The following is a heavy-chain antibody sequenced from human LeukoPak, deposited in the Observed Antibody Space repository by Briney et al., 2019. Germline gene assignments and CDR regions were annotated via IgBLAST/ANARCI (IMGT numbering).Heavy chain of an antibody. CDR3: MRSGGVSRTYYREFDY. Sequence: ASVKVSCKASGYTFTPYAISWVRQAPGQGLEWVGWINAYNGNTNYAHKLQGRVTMTTDTSTSTAYIELWSLRAEETSVDYCMRSGGVSRTYYREFDYWGQGSRVTVSS. CDR2: INAYNGNT. V-gene: IGHV1-18*01. D-gene: IGHD1-26*01. CDR1: GYTFTPYA. J-gene: IGHJ4*02.